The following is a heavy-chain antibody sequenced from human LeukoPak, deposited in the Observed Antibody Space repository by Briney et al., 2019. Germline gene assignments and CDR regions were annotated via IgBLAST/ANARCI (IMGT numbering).Heavy chain of an antibody. Sequence: PSQTLSLTCTVSGGSISSSNYYWNWIRQPAGKGLEWIGRIYTSGSTNYNPSLKSRVTISVDTSKNQFSLKLSSVTAADTAVYYCARSWFVRYVPEVWGQGTLVTVSS. J-gene: IGHJ4*02. V-gene: IGHV4-61*02. CDR3: ARSWFVRYVPEV. CDR2: IYTSGST. D-gene: IGHD3-10*01. CDR1: GGSISSSNYY.